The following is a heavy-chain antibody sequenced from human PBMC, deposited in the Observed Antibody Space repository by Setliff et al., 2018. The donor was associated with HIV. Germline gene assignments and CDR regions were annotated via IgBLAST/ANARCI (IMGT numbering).Heavy chain of an antibody. Sequence: SVKVSCKASGGTFSSYAISWVRQAPGQGLEWMGGIIPIFGTANYAQKFQGRVTITTDESTSTAYMELSSLRSEDTAVYYRATGGYSYGWGYYFDYWGQGTLVTVSS. CDR3: ATGGYSYGWGYYFDY. D-gene: IGHD5-18*01. J-gene: IGHJ4*02. CDR2: IIPIFGTA. CDR1: GGTFSSYA. V-gene: IGHV1-69*05.